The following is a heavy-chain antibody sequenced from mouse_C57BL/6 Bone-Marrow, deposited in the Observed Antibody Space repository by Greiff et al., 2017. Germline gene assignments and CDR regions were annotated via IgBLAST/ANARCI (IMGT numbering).Heavy chain of an antibody. J-gene: IGHJ4*01. V-gene: IGHV1-54*01. CDR2: VNPGRGGT. Sequence: VQLQQSGAELVRPGTSVKVSCKASGYAFTNYLIEWVKQRPGQGLEWIGVVNPGRGGTNYNEKFKGKGTLTADKSSSTAYMQNSILTSQDSAVYACERGLIYCYGISYFSYAMDYWGQGTSVTVSA. D-gene: IGHD1-1*01. CDR3: ERGLIYCYGISYFSYAMDY. CDR1: GYAFTNYL.